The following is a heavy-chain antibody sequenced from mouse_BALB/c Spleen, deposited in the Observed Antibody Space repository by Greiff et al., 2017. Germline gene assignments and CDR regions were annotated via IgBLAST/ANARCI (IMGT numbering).Heavy chain of an antibody. Sequence: QVHVKQSGPGLVQPSQSLSITCTVSGFSLTSYGVHWVRQSPGKGLEWLGVIWSGGSTDYNAAFISRLSISKDNSKSQVFFKMNSLQANDTAIYYCARGVARRWGHFDYWGQGTTLTVSS. CDR1: GFSLTSYG. CDR2: IWSGGST. CDR3: ARGVARRWGHFDY. V-gene: IGHV2-2*02. D-gene: IGHD1-1*01. J-gene: IGHJ2*01.